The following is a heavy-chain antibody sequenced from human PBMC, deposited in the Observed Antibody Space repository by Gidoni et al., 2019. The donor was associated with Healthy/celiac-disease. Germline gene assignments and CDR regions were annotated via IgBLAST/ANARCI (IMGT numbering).Heavy chain of an antibody. CDR2: ISWNSGSI. D-gene: IGHD6-13*01. J-gene: IGHJ3*02. CDR3: AKTRIAAAGTEAFDI. Sequence: EVQLVESGGGLVPPGRSLRLSCAASGFPFDDYAMHWVRQAPGKGLEWVAGISWNSGSIGYADAVKGRFTIARDNAKNSLYLQMNSLRAEDTALYYCAKTRIAAAGTEAFDIWGQGTMVTVSS. V-gene: IGHV3-9*01. CDR1: GFPFDDYA.